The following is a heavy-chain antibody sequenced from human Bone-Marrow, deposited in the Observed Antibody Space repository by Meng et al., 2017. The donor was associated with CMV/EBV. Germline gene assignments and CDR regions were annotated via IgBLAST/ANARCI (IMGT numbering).Heavy chain of an antibody. J-gene: IGHJ6*02. D-gene: IGHD2-2*02. CDR3: ARDRTGDCSSTSCYNYYYYYGMDV. CDR2: IIPILGTT. Sequence: SVKVSCKASGGTFNIYAITWVRQAPGQGLEWMGGIIPILGTTIYARELQGRVTISTDESTSTAYMELSCLRSEDTAVYYCARDRTGDCSSTSCYNYYYYYGMDVWGQGTTVTVSS. CDR1: GGTFNIYA. V-gene: IGHV1-69*05.